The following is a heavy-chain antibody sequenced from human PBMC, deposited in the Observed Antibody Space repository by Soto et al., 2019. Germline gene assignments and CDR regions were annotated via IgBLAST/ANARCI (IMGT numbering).Heavy chain of an antibody. V-gene: IGHV3-9*01. CDR2: ISWNSGSI. CDR1: GFTFDDYA. D-gene: IGHD1-1*01. Sequence: GGSLRLSCAASGFTFDDYAMHWVRQAPGKGLEWVSGISWNSGSIGYADSVKGRFTISRDNAKNSLYLQMNSLRAEDTALYYCAKDGGVRSWNGSEGMDVWGQGTTVTVSS. J-gene: IGHJ6*02. CDR3: AKDGGVRSWNGSEGMDV.